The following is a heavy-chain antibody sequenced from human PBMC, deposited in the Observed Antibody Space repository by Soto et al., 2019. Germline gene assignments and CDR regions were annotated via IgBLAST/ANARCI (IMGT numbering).Heavy chain of an antibody. V-gene: IGHV3-33*01. D-gene: IGHD5-12*01. CDR3: AGDLRGYSGYDSDFHY. Sequence: QVQLVESGGGVVQPGRSLRLSCAASGFTFSSYGMHWVRQAPGKGLEWVAVIWYDGSNKYYADSVKGRFTISRDNSKNTLYLQMNSLRAGDTAVYYCAGDLRGYSGYDSDFHYWGQGTLVTVSS. CDR1: GFTFSSYG. CDR2: IWYDGSNK. J-gene: IGHJ4*02.